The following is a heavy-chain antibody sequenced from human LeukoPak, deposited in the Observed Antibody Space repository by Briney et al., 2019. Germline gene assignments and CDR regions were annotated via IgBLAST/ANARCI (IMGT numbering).Heavy chain of an antibody. CDR1: GFSFSSYS. V-gene: IGHV3-21*01. CDR3: ASGSPAGDY. Sequence: NPGGSLRLSCAASGFSFSSYSMNWVRQAPGKGLEWVSSIRSSKSYIFYADSVKGRFTISRDNAKNSLYLEITSLRAEDTAVYYCASGSPAGDYWGQGTLVTVSS. CDR2: IRSSKSYI. J-gene: IGHJ4*02. D-gene: IGHD1-26*01.